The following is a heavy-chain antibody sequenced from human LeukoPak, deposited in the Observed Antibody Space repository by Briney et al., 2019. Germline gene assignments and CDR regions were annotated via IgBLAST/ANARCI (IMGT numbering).Heavy chain of an antibody. Sequence: SETLSLTCTVSGGSISSYYWSWIRQPPGKGLEWIVYIYYSGSTNYNPSLKSRVTISVDTSKNRFSLKLSSVTAADTAVYYCARGHDYYDSSGYYYEGGGDLYYFDYWGQGTLVTVSS. CDR1: GGSISSYY. D-gene: IGHD3-22*01. CDR3: ARGHDYYDSSGYYYEGGGDLYYFDY. CDR2: IYYSGST. J-gene: IGHJ4*02. V-gene: IGHV4-59*01.